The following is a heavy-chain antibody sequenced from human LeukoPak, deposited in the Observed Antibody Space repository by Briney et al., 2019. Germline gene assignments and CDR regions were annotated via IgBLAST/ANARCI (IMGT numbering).Heavy chain of an antibody. Sequence: SETLSLTCAVYGGSFSGYYWSWIRQPPGKGLEWIGENNHSGSTNYNPSLKSRVTISVDTSKNQFSLKLSSVTAADTAVYYCARRARRGYYYDSSGYLCWGQGTLVTVSS. D-gene: IGHD3-22*01. CDR2: NNHSGST. J-gene: IGHJ4*02. V-gene: IGHV4-34*01. CDR3: ARRARRGYYYDSSGYLC. CDR1: GGSFSGYY.